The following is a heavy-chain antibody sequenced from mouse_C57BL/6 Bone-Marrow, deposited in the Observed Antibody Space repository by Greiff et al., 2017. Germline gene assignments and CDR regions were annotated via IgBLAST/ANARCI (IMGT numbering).Heavy chain of an antibody. CDR1: GFTFSDYY. Sequence: EVQGVESGGGLVQPGGSLKLSCAASGFTFSDYYMYWVRQTPEKRLEWVAYISNGGGSTYYPDTVKGRFTISRDNAKNTLYLQMSRLKSEDTAMYYCARDGNYSRGFYFDYWGQGTTLTVSS. V-gene: IGHV5-12*01. CDR2: ISNGGGST. CDR3: ARDGNYSRGFYFDY. J-gene: IGHJ2*01. D-gene: IGHD2-1*01.